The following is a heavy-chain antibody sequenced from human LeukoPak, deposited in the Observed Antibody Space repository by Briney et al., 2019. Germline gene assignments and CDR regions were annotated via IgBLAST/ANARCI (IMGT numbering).Heavy chain of an antibody. CDR2: IGSSSSYI. Sequence: GGSLRLSCAASGFTFSSYSMNWVRQAPGKGLEWVSSIGSSSSYIYYADSVKGRFTISRDHTKNSLHLQMNSLRAEDTAVYYCAASTKHTAMVDYWGQGTLVTVSS. D-gene: IGHD5-18*01. J-gene: IGHJ4*02. V-gene: IGHV3-21*01. CDR3: AASTKHTAMVDY. CDR1: GFTFSSYS.